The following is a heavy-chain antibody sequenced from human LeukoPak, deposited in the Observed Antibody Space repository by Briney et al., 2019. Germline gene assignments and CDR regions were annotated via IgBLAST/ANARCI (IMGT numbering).Heavy chain of an antibody. J-gene: IGHJ4*02. CDR2: MYYSGNT. CDR1: GGSISSYY. V-gene: IGHV4-59*01. CDR3: ARGRLGGDYVWGMIESYYFDY. D-gene: IGHD3-16*01. Sequence: SETLSLTCTVSGGSISSYYWSWIRQPPGKGLEWIGYMYYSGNTIYDPSLKSRVTISVDTSKNQFSLKLSSVTAADTAVYYCARGRLGGDYVWGMIESYYFDYWGQGALVTVPS.